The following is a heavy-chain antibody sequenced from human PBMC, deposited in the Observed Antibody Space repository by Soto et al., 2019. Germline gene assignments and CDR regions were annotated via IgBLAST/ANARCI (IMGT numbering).Heavy chain of an antibody. CDR1: GITFTTYG. V-gene: IGHV3-30*18. D-gene: IGHD6-6*01. Sequence: QVQLVQSGGGVIQPGKSLRLSCAASGITFTTYGMHWVRQTPGKGLEWVAVVSYDGSHKYYADSVKGRFTISRDDSKNTLYLQMNSLRAEDTAVYYCAKEMYPRTVLDSSSPWGDYWGQGTLVTVSS. CDR2: VSYDGSHK. CDR3: AKEMYPRTVLDSSSPWGDY. J-gene: IGHJ4*02.